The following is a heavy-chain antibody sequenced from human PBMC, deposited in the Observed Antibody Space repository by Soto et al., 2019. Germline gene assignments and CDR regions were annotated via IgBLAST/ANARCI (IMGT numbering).Heavy chain of an antibody. CDR2: IFYSGST. CDR1: GGSISSVNYY. V-gene: IGHV4-31*03. D-gene: IGHD1-1*01. Sequence: QVQLQESGPGLVKPSQTLSLTCRVSGGSISSVNYYWHWIRQHPGKGLEWIGYIFYSGSTYYNPCLKIRVTISVDPSKRQFSLKLGSVTAADTAAYCCARGWQTVNGTGDYCGQGTLVTVSS. J-gene: IGHJ4*02. CDR3: ARGWQTVNGTGDY.